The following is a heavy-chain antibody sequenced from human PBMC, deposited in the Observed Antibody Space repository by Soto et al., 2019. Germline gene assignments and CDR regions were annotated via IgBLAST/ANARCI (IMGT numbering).Heavy chain of an antibody. CDR3: ARNTLPNYYDSSGYSDY. CDR2: ISAYNGNT. Sequence: ASVKVSCKASGYTFTSYGISWVRQAPGQGLEWMGWISAYNGNTNYAQKLQGRVTMTTDTSTSTAYMELRSLRSDDTAVYYCARNTLPNYYDSSGYSDYWGQGTLVTVSS. V-gene: IGHV1-18*01. J-gene: IGHJ4*02. CDR1: GYTFTSYG. D-gene: IGHD3-22*01.